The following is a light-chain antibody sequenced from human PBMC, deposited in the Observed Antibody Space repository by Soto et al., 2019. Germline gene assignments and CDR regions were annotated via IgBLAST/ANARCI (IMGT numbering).Light chain of an antibody. Sequence: EIVLTQSPGTLSLSPGERATLSCRASQRVSSSYLAWYQQKPGQAPRLLIYGASSRATGIPDRFRGSGSGTDFTLNISRLEPEDFAVYYGQQYGSSSWTFGQGTKVDIK. V-gene: IGKV3-20*01. J-gene: IGKJ1*01. CDR3: QQYGSSSWT. CDR1: QRVSSSY. CDR2: GAS.